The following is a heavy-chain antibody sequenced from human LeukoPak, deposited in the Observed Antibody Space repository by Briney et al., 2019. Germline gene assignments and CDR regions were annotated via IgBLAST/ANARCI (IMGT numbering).Heavy chain of an antibody. Sequence: SVKVSRKASGGTFSSYAISWVRQAPGQGLEWMGGSIPIFCTANYAQKFQGRVTITADESTSTAYMELSSLRSEDTAVYYCARDRPPGGIAAAGNYYYYGMDVWGQGTTVTVSS. J-gene: IGHJ6*02. V-gene: IGHV1-69*01. CDR2: SIPIFCTA. CDR3: ARDRPPGGIAAAGNYYYYGMDV. D-gene: IGHD6-13*01. CDR1: GGTFSSYA.